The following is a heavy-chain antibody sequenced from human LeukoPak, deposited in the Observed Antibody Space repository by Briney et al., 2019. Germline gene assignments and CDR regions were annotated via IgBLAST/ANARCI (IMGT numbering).Heavy chain of an antibody. CDR3: ARVDCSSTSCHLYYFDY. J-gene: IGHJ4*02. D-gene: IGHD2-2*01. CDR1: GGSFSGYY. CDR2: IYYSGST. Sequence: PSETLSLTCAVYGGSFSGYYWSWIRQPPGKGLEWIGYIYYSGSTNYNPSLKSRVTISVDTSKNQFSLKLSSVTAADTAVYYCARVDCSSTSCHLYYFDYWGQGTLVTVSS. V-gene: IGHV4-59*01.